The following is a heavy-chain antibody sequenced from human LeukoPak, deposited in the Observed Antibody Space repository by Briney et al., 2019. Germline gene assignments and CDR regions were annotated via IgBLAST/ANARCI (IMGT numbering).Heavy chain of an antibody. CDR3: ASLPRPYYYYMDV. CDR2: IYHSGST. CDR1: GYSISNGYY. Sequence: SETLSLTCTVSGYSISNGYYWGWIRQPPGKGLEWIGNIYHSGSTYYNPSLKSRVTISVDTSKNQFSLKLSSVTAADTAVYYCASLPRPYYYYMDVWGKGTTVTISS. J-gene: IGHJ6*03. V-gene: IGHV4-38-2*02.